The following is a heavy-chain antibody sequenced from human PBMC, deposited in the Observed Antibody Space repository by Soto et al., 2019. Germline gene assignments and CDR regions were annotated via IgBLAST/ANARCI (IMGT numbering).Heavy chain of an antibody. CDR1: GFTFSSYA. CDR3: ARVDNWHLVGYGMDV. J-gene: IGHJ6*02. CDR2: ISYDGSNK. Sequence: GGSLRLSCAASGFTFSSYAMHWVRQAPGKGLEWVAVISYDGSNKYYADSVKGRFTISRDNSKNTLYLQMNSLRAEDTAVYYCARVDNWHLVGYGMDVWGQGTTVTVSS. V-gene: IGHV3-30-3*01. D-gene: IGHD6-6*01.